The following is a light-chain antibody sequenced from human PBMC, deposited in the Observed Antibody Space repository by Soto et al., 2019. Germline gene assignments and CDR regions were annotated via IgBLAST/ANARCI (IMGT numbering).Light chain of an antibody. V-gene: IGLV1-44*01. J-gene: IGLJ2*01. CDR1: SFNIGSNS. Sequence: QSVLTQPPSASGTPEQRVTISCSGSSFNIGSNSVNWYQQLPGAAPKLLIYSNNQRPSGVPDRFSGSKSGTSASLAISGLQSEDEADYYCAAWDDRLTGHVVFGGGTKLTVL. CDR3: AAWDDRLTGHVV. CDR2: SNN.